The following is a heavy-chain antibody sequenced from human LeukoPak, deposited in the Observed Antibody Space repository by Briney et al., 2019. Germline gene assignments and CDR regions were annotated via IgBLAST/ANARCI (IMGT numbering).Heavy chain of an antibody. CDR1: GYSFTNYW. J-gene: IGHJ5*02. CDR3: ARWGTGYSSSWYRWFDP. V-gene: IGHV5-51*01. CDR2: IYPGDSDT. D-gene: IGHD6-13*01. Sequence: GESLKISCKSSGYSFTNYWIGWVRQMPGKGLEWMGIIYPGDSDTRYSPSFQGQVTISADKSISTAYLQWSSLKASDTAMYYCARWGTGYSSSWYRWFDPWGQGTLVTVSS.